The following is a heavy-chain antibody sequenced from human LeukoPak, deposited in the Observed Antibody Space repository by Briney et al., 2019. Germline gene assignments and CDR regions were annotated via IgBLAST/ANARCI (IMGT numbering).Heavy chain of an antibody. CDR1: GSTLSDYS. D-gene: IGHD5-18*01. CDR3: ASSLNTVMVSPYYLEY. V-gene: IGHV3-11*04. J-gene: IGHJ4*02. Sequence: GGSLRLSCAASGSTLSDYSMTWVRQAPGQGLEWISFLTSGGVSAFYADSVRGRFTVSRDDARNSLSLYMNTLRAGDTAVYYCASSLNTVMVSPYYLEYWGPGTLVTVSS. CDR2: LTSGGVSA.